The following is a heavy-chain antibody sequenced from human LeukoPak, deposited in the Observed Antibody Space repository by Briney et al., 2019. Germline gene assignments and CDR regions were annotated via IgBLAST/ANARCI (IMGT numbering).Heavy chain of an antibody. V-gene: IGHV5-51*01. CDR1: GYSFTSYW. Sequence: GEALQISCKGSGYSFTSYWIGWVRRMPGKGLEWMGIIYPGDSDTRYSPSFQGQVTISADKSISTAYLQWSSLKASDTAMYYCARLYKGYSSSSLGAFDIWGQGTVVTVSS. CDR2: IYPGDSDT. D-gene: IGHD6-6*01. J-gene: IGHJ3*02. CDR3: ARLYKGYSSSSLGAFDI.